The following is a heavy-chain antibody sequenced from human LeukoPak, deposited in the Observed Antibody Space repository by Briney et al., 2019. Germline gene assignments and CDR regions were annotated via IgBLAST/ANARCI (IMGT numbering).Heavy chain of an antibody. V-gene: IGHV1-24*01. CDR3: ATAAELLLSYFDY. CDR1: GYTLTELS. D-gene: IGHD2-15*01. J-gene: IGHJ4*02. Sequence: ASVTVSCKVSGYTLTELSMHWVRQAPGKGGEWMGGFDPEDGETIYAQKFQGRVTMTEDTSTDTAYMELSSLRSEDTAVYYCATAAELLLSYFDYWGQGTLVTVSS. CDR2: FDPEDGET.